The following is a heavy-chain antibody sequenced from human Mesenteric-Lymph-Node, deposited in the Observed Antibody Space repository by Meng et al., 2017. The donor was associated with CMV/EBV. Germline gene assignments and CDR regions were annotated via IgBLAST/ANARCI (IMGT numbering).Heavy chain of an antibody. D-gene: IGHD4-23*01. CDR3: AKDRGPMVVTLGLDY. V-gene: IGHV3-23*01. CDR1: GFTFSSYG. J-gene: IGHJ4*02. Sequence: GESLKISCAASGFTFSSYGMSWVRQAPGKGLEWVSAISGGDGSTYYTDSVKGRFTISRDDSKNTLYLQMNSLRAEDTAVYYCAKDRGPMVVTLGLDYWGQGTLVTVSS. CDR2: ISGGDGST.